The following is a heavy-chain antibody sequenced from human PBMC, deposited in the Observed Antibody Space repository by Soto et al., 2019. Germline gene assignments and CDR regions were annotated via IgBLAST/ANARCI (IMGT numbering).Heavy chain of an antibody. V-gene: IGHV4-28*03. CDR2: IYYSGTT. Sequence: PSETLSLTCAVSCYSISSSNWWGWIRHPPGKGLEWIGYIYYSGTTYYNPSLKSRVTISVDRSKNQFSLKLSSVTAADTAVYYCARDSSTAMVPYYFDYWGQGTLVTVS. D-gene: IGHD5-18*01. J-gene: IGHJ4*02. CDR3: ARDSSTAMVPYYFDY. CDR1: CYSISSSNW.